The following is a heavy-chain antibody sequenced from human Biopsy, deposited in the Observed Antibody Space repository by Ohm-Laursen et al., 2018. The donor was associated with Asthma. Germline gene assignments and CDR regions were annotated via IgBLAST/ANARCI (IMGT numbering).Heavy chain of an antibody. D-gene: IGHD5-24*01. CDR2: ITRSAGRT. J-gene: IGHJ4*02. CDR1: GFTFSSFA. CDR3: AKDIGSREDY. Sequence: SLRLSRTASGFTFSSFAMSWVRQAPGKGLEWVSAITRSAGRTDYADTVKGRFTISRDNSKNTLYLQMNSLRAEYTAVYYCAKDIGSREDYWGQGTLVTVSS. V-gene: IGHV3-23*01.